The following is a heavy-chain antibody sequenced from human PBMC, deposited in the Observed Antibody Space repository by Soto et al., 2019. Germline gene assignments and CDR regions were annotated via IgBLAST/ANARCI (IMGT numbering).Heavy chain of an antibody. CDR1: GYTFTSHN. CDR2: ISAYSGNT. Sequence: ASVKVSCKASGYTFTSHNISWVRQAPGQGLEWMGWISAYSGNTNYAQKLQGRVTMTTDTSTSTAYMELRSLRSDDTAVYYCAREPREWLQLNYFDYWGQGTLVTVSS. D-gene: IGHD5-12*01. J-gene: IGHJ4*02. CDR3: AREPREWLQLNYFDY. V-gene: IGHV1-18*01.